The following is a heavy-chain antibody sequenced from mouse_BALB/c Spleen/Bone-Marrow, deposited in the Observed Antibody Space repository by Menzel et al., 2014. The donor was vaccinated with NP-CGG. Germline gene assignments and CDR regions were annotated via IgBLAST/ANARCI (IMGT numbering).Heavy chain of an antibody. D-gene: IGHD4-1*01. CDR3: ARRWDVYYFDY. V-gene: IGHV4-1*02. Sequence: DVKLQESGGGLVQPGGSLKLSCAASGFDFSRYWMSWVRQAPGKGLEWIGEINPDSSTINYPPSLKDKFIISRDNAKNTLYLQMSKVRSEDTALYYCARRWDVYYFDYWGQGTTLTVSS. CDR2: INPDSSTI. J-gene: IGHJ2*01. CDR1: GFDFSRYW.